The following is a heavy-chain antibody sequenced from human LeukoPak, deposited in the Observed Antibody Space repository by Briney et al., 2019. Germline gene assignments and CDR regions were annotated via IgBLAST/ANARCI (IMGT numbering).Heavy chain of an antibody. CDR1: GGSISSYY. D-gene: IGHD3-10*01. CDR2: IYYSGST. V-gene: IGHV4-59*01. J-gene: IGHJ4*02. Sequence: SETLSLTCTVSGGSISSYYWSWIRQPPGKGLEWIGYIYYSGSTNYNPSPKSRVTISVDTSKNQFSLKLSSVTAADTAVYYCARALWFGELEFDYWGQGTLVTVSS. CDR3: ARALWFGELEFDY.